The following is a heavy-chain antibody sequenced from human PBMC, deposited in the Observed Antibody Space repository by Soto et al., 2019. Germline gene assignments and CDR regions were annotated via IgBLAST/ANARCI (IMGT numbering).Heavy chain of an antibody. CDR3: ARQIYDSDTGPNFQYYFDS. D-gene: IGHD3-22*01. V-gene: IGHV5-10-1*01. Sequence: GESLKISCKGSGYSFAGYWITWVRQKPGKGLEWMGRIDPSDSQTYYSPSFRGHVTISVTKSSTTVFLQWSSLRASDTAMYYCARQIYDSDTGPNFQYYFDSWGQGPPVTVSS. CDR1: GYSFAGYW. J-gene: IGHJ4*02. CDR2: IDPSDSQT.